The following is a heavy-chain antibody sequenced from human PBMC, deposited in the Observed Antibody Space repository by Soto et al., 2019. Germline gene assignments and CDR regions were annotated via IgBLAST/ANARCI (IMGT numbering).Heavy chain of an antibody. V-gene: IGHV3-7*01. CDR1: GFTFSNYW. CDR3: ARIESAGRGWDV. D-gene: IGHD6-13*01. CDR2: IKQDGSEK. J-gene: IGHJ6*02. Sequence: EVQLVESGGGLVQPGGSLRLSCADFGFTFSNYWMSWVRQAPVKGLEWVGNIKQDGSEKNYVDSVKGRFTISRDNAKNSRYLEMNSLRAEDTAVYYCARIESAGRGWDVWGQGTTVVVSS.